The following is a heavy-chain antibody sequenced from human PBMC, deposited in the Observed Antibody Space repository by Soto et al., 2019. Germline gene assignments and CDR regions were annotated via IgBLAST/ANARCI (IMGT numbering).Heavy chain of an antibody. CDR1: GGSISRSSYY. CDR2: IYYSGST. CDR3: ATARRNYFDY. J-gene: IGHJ4*02. V-gene: IGHV4-39*01. Sequence: SETLSLTCTVSGGSISRSSYYWGWIRQPPGKGLEWIGSIYYSGSTYYNPSLKSRVTIFVDTSKNQFSLKLSSVTAADTAVYYCATARRNYFDYWGQGTLVTVSS.